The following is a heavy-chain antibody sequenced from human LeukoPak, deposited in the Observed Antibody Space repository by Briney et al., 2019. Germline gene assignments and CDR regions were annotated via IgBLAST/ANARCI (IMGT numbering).Heavy chain of an antibody. V-gene: IGHV3-23*01. Sequence: GGSLRLSCAASRFTFSSYAMSWVRQAPGKGLEWVSAISGSGGSTYYADSVKGRFTISRDNAKNSLYLQMNSLRAEDTALHHCARKMRQTSGYNDAFDIWGQGTMVTVSS. CDR3: ARKMRQTSGYNDAFDI. CDR2: ISGSGGST. J-gene: IGHJ3*02. CDR1: RFTFSSYA. D-gene: IGHD3-22*01.